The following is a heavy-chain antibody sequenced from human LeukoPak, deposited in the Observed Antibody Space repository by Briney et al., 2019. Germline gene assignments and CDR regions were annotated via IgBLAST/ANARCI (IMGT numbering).Heavy chain of an antibody. CDR2: VYHSGST. V-gene: IGHV4-38-2*01. CDR1: GYSISSGYY. CDR3: ARVIYCSGGSCYDGAWFDP. D-gene: IGHD2-15*01. Sequence: SETLSLTXAVSGYSISSGYYWGWMRQPPGKGLEWIGSVYHSGSTYYNPSLKSRVTISVDTSKNQFSLKLTSVTAADTAVYYCARVIYCSGGSCYDGAWFDPWGQGTLVTVSS. J-gene: IGHJ5*02.